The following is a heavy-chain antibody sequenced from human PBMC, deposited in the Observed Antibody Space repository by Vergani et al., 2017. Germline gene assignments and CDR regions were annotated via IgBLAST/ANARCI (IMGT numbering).Heavy chain of an antibody. J-gene: IGHJ3*02. D-gene: IGHD3-22*01. Sequence: EVQLVESGGGLVQPGRSLRLSCAASGFTFDDYAMHWVRQAPGKGLEWVSGISWNSGSIGYADSVKGRFTISRDNAKNSLYLQMNSLRAEETAVYYCARGVREGYYYDSSGYSRSDAFDIWGQGTMVTVSS. V-gene: IGHV3-9*01. CDR1: GFTFDDYA. CDR2: ISWNSGSI. CDR3: ARGVREGYYYDSSGYSRSDAFDI.